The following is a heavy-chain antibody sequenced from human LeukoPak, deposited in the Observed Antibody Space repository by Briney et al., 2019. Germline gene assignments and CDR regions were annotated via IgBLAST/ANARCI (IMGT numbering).Heavy chain of an antibody. CDR3: AKGTRRLQFVFFDY. CDR1: GFTFSSYA. V-gene: IGHV3-23*01. D-gene: IGHD5-24*01. Sequence: GGSLRLSCAASGFTFSSYAMSWVRQAPGKGLEWVSAISGSGGSTYYADSVKGRFTISRDNSKNTLYLQLNSLRAEDTAVYYCAKGTRRLQFVFFDYWGQGTLVTVSS. CDR2: ISGSGGST. J-gene: IGHJ4*02.